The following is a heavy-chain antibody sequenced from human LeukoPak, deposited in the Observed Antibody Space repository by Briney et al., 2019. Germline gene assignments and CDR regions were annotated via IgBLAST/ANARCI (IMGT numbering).Heavy chain of an antibody. J-gene: IGHJ4*02. CDR1: GFTFSSHW. Sequence: GGSLRLSCAASGFTFSSHWMNWVRQAPGKGLEWVADIKQDGSEKYYADSVRGRFTISRDSAKNSLYLQMNSLRAEDTAVYYCARDKMVGATNFDYWGQGTLVTVSS. V-gene: IGHV3-7*05. D-gene: IGHD1-26*01. CDR2: IKQDGSEK. CDR3: ARDKMVGATNFDY.